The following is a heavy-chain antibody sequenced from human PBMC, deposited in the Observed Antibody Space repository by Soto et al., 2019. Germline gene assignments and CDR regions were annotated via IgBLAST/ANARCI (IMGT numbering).Heavy chain of an antibody. D-gene: IGHD3-10*01. J-gene: IGHJ5*02. CDR2: IYYSGST. CDR3: ARVRLARGVPNWFDP. Sequence: SETLSLTCTVSGGSISSGGYYWSWIRQHPGKGLEWIGYIYYSGSTYYNPSLKSRVTISVDTSKNQFSLKLSSVTAADTAVYYCARVRLARGVPNWFDPWGQGTLVTVSS. CDR1: GGSISSGGYY. V-gene: IGHV4-31*03.